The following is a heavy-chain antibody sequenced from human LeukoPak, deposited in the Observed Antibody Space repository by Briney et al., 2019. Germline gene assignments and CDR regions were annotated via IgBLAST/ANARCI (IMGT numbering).Heavy chain of an antibody. CDR1: GFIFSSYW. J-gene: IGHJ4*02. V-gene: IGHV3-7*01. CDR3: AREAPLYYYDSSGAFDY. D-gene: IGHD3-22*01. Sequence: GGSLRLSCAASGFIFSSYWMSWVRQAPGKGLEWVANIKQDGSEKYYVDSVKGRFTISRDNAKNSLYLQMNSLRAEDTAVYYCAREAPLYYYDSSGAFDYWGQGTLVTVSS. CDR2: IKQDGSEK.